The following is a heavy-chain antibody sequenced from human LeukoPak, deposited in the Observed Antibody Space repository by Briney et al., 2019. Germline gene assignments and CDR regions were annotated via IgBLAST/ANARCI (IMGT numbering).Heavy chain of an antibody. CDR1: GFTFGDYA. V-gene: IGHV3-49*03. D-gene: IGHD3-22*01. CDR2: IRSKAYGGTT. Sequence: GGSLRLSCTASGFTFGDYAMSWFRQAPGKGLEWVGFIRSKAYGGTTEYAASVKGRFTISRDDSKSIAYLQMNSLKTEDTAVYYCTREKGDYYDSSGYYSDYWGQGTLVTVSS. J-gene: IGHJ4*02. CDR3: TREKGDYYDSSGYYSDY.